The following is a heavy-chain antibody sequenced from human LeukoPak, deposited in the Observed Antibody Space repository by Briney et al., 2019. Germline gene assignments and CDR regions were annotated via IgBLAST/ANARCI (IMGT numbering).Heavy chain of an antibody. CDR3: ARQASSDSYYFDY. Sequence: GESLKISCKGSGYSFTSYWIGWVRQLSGKGLEWMGIIYPGDSDTRYSPSFQGQVTISADKSISTAYLQWSSLKASDTAMYYCARQASSDSYYFDYWGQGALVTVSS. J-gene: IGHJ4*02. V-gene: IGHV5-51*01. CDR2: IYPGDSDT. D-gene: IGHD3-22*01. CDR1: GYSFTSYW.